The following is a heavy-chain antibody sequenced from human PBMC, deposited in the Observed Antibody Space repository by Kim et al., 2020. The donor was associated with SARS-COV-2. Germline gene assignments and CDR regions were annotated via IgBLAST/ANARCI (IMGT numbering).Heavy chain of an antibody. CDR2: ISGSGGRT. J-gene: IGHJ3*01. CDR3: AKPIESTGPAHNAFDV. Sequence: GGSLRLSCVASASTFSSYAMNWVRQAPGKGLEWVSAISGSGGRTYYADTVKGRFTSSRDNSRNTLYLQMNSLRAEDTAIYYCAKPIESTGPAHNAFDVWGQGTIVTVSS. CDR1: ASTFSSYA. D-gene: IGHD3-22*01. V-gene: IGHV3-23*01.